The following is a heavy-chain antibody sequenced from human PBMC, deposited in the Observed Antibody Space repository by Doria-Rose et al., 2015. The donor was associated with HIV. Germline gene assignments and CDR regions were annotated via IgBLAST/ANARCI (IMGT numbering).Heavy chain of an antibody. J-gene: IGHJ6*03. V-gene: IGHV3-9*01. Sequence: EVQLLESGGGLVQPGRSLRLSCVGSGFSFESYAMHWVRLAPGKGLEWVAGISWDSGAKGNADSVEGRFTISRDNAKKSVYLEMRGLRPEDTAFYYCAKAPIIGPKYYLYMDVWGKGTSVTVSS. D-gene: IGHD3-10*01. CDR2: ISWDSGAK. CDR3: AKAPIIGPKYYLYMDV. CDR1: GFSFESYA.